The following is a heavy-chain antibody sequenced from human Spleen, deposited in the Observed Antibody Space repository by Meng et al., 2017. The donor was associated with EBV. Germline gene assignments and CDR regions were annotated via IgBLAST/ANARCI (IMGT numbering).Heavy chain of an antibody. V-gene: IGHV3-74*01. Sequence: VRLVESGGALVQPGGSLRLSCAASKFTLSNYWMHWVRQVPGRGLLWVSRINEAGTITNYADSVRGRFTISRDNAKNTLYLQMNSLRAEDTAVYFCSRDLAGSDDYWGQGTLVTVSS. CDR1: KFTLSNYW. CDR3: SRDLAGSDDY. CDR2: INEAGTIT. J-gene: IGHJ4*02. D-gene: IGHD3-16*01.